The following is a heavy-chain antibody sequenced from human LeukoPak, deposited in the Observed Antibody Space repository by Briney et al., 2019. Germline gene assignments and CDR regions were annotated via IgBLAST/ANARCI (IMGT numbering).Heavy chain of an antibody. D-gene: IGHD4-11*01. Sequence: GGSLRLSCAASGFTFSSYAMHWVRQAPGKGLEWVAVISYDGSNKYYADSVKGRFTISRDNSKNTLYLQMNSLRAEDTAVYYCAKEIDSNYGFGYWGQGTLVTVSS. CDR1: GFTFSSYA. CDR3: AKEIDSNYGFGY. CDR2: ISYDGSNK. V-gene: IGHV3-30-3*02. J-gene: IGHJ4*02.